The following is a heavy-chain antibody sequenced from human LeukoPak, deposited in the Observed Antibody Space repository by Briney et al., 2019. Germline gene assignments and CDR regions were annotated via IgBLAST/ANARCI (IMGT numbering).Heavy chain of an antibody. Sequence: GGSLRLSCAASGFTVSSNYMSWVRQAPGKGLEWVSVIYSGGSTYYADSVKGRFTISRDNSKNTLYLQMNSLRAEDTAVYYCARSPYDILTGYYTGHLDYWGQGTLVTVSS. D-gene: IGHD3-9*01. CDR3: ARSPYDILTGYYTGHLDY. V-gene: IGHV3-53*01. CDR1: GFTVSSNY. CDR2: IYSGGST. J-gene: IGHJ4*02.